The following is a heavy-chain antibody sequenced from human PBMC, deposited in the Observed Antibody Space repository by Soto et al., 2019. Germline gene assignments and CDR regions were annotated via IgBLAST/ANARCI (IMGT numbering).Heavy chain of an antibody. CDR3: TTDPQLLRFLEWLPDHYYYYGMDV. CDR1: GFTFSNAW. CDR2: IKSKTDGGTT. J-gene: IGHJ6*02. D-gene: IGHD3-3*01. V-gene: IGHV3-15*01. Sequence: GGSLRLSCAASGFTFSNAWMSWVRQAPGKGLEWVGRIKSKTDGGTTDYAAPVKGRFTISRDDSKNTLYLQMNSLKTEDTAVYYCTTDPQLLRFLEWLPDHYYYYGMDVWGQGTTVTVPS.